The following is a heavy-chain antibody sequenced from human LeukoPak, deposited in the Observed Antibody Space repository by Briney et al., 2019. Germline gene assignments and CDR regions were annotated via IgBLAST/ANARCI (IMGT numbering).Heavy chain of an antibody. CDR2: INHSGST. Sequence: PSETLSLTCAVYGGSFSGYYWSWIRQPPGEGLEWIGEINHSGSTNYNPSLKSRVTISVDTSKNQFSLKLSSVTAADTAVYYCARALVVGPIQKARRYFDYWGQGTLVTISS. CDR3: ARALVVGPIQKARRYFDY. J-gene: IGHJ4*02. CDR1: GGSFSGYY. V-gene: IGHV4-34*01. D-gene: IGHD2-21*01.